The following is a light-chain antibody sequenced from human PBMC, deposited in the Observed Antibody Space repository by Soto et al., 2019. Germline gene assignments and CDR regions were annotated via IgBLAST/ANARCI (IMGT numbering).Light chain of an antibody. CDR2: GAS. CDR3: QQYNNWPWG. V-gene: IGKV3-15*01. CDR1: QSISSN. Sequence: EIVLTQSPGTLSLSPGERATLSCRASQSISSNLAWYQHKPGQAPRLLIYGASTRATGIPARFSGSGSGTLFTLTINSLQSEDFAVYYCQQYNNWPWGFGQGTKVDIK. J-gene: IGKJ1*01.